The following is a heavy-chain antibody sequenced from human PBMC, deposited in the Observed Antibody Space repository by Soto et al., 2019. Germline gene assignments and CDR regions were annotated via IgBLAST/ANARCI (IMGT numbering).Heavy chain of an antibody. Sequence: ASVKVSCKASGYTFTGYYMHWERQAPGQGLEWMGWINPNSGGTNYAQKFQGRVTMTRDTSISTAYMELSRLRSDDTAVYYCARDIKMVRGVSDYWGQGTLVTVSS. CDR2: INPNSGGT. CDR3: ARDIKMVRGVSDY. D-gene: IGHD3-10*01. V-gene: IGHV1-2*02. J-gene: IGHJ4*02. CDR1: GYTFTGYY.